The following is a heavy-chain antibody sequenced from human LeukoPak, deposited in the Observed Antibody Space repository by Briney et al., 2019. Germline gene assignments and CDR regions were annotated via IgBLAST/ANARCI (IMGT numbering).Heavy chain of an antibody. V-gene: IGHV4-4*02. Sequence: PSGTLSPTCAVPGGSSSSSNWWNWVRQPPGKGLEWIGEIDHSGRTNYNPSLKSRVAISDDKSKNQISLKLSSVTAADTAVYYCASKEYYYYGMDVWGQGTTVTVSS. CDR3: ASKEYYYYGMDV. CDR2: IDHSGRT. CDR1: GGSSSSSNW. J-gene: IGHJ6*01.